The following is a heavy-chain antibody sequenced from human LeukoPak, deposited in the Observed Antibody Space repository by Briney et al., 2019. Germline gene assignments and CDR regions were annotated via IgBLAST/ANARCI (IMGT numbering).Heavy chain of an antibody. D-gene: IGHD6-19*01. J-gene: IGHJ3*02. CDR2: INANSGDT. CDR1: GYTFIAHY. CDR3: ARDRSGWYTGGAFDI. Sequence: GASVKVSCKASGYTFIAHYLHWVRQAPGQGLEWMGWINANSGDTNYAQKFQGRVTVTRDTSISTAYMELSRLRSDDTAVYYCARDRSGWYTGGAFDIWGQGTMVTVSS. V-gene: IGHV1-2*02.